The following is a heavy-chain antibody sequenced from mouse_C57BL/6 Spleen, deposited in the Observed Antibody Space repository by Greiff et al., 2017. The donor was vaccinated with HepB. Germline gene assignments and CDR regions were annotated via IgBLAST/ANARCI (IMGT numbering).Heavy chain of an antibody. J-gene: IGHJ2*01. Sequence: VQLQQPGAELVKPGASVKMSCKASGYTFTSYWITWVKQRPGQGLEWIGDIYPGSGSTNYNEKFKSKATLTVDTSSSTAYMQLSSLTSEDSAVYYCARCPYYYGSSYRYFDYWGQGTTLTVSS. V-gene: IGHV1-55*01. CDR2: IYPGSGST. D-gene: IGHD1-1*01. CDR1: GYTFTSYW. CDR3: ARCPYYYGSSYRYFDY.